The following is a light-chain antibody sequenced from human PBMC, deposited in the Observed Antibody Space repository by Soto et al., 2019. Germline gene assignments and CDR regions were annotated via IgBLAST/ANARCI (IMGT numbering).Light chain of an antibody. V-gene: IGLV2-14*03. CDR1: SSDVGGYNY. CDR2: DVT. Sequence: QSVLTQPASVSGSPGQSITISCTGTSSDVGGYNYVYWYQQHPGKVPKLMIYDVTNRPSGVSNRFSGSKSGNTASLTISGLQAEDEADYYCNSYTSSITYVFGTETNVTVL. CDR3: NSYTSSITYV. J-gene: IGLJ1*01.